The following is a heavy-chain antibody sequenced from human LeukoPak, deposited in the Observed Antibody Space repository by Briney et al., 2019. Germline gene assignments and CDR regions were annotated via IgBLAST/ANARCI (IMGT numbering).Heavy chain of an antibody. J-gene: IGHJ3*01. Sequence: GGSLRLSCAASGFTFSSYTMNWDRQAPGKGLEWVSSISSSSTYIYYANSVKGRFTISRDNAKNSLYLQMNSLRAEDTAVYHCARVGSWDTFDVWGQGTMVTVSS. CDR2: ISSSSTYI. V-gene: IGHV3-21*01. CDR1: GFTFSSYT. D-gene: IGHD3-10*01. CDR3: ARVGSWDTFDV.